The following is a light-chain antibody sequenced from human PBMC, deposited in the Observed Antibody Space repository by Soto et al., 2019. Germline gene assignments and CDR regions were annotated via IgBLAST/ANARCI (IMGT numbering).Light chain of an antibody. CDR3: AAWDVSLNGLYV. Sequence: QSVLTQPPSASGTPGQRVTISCSGSSSNIGSSSVNWYQQLPGTAPKLLIYNNNQWPSGVPDRFSGSKSGTSASLAISGLQSEDESDYYCAAWDVSLNGLYVFGTGTKLTV. CDR2: NNN. J-gene: IGLJ1*01. V-gene: IGLV1-44*01. CDR1: SSNIGSSS.